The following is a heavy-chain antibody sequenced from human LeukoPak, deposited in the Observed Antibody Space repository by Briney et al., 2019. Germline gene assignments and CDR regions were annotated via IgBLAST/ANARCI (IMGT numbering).Heavy chain of an antibody. CDR1: GFTFSSYW. Sequence: GGSLRLSCAASGFTFSSYWMSWVRQAPGKGLEWVSAISGSGGSTYYADSVKGRFTISRDNSKNTLYLQMNSLRAEDTAVYYCAKVRHYYDSSGYYFDYWGQGTLVTVSS. V-gene: IGHV3-23*01. CDR3: AKVRHYYDSSGYYFDY. CDR2: ISGSGGST. J-gene: IGHJ4*02. D-gene: IGHD3-22*01.